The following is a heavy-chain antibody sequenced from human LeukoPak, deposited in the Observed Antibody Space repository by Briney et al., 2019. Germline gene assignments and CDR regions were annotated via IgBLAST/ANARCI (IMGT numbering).Heavy chain of an antibody. V-gene: IGHV4-34*01. J-gene: IGHJ3*02. Sequence: SETLSLTCAVYGGSFSGYYWSWIRQPPGKGLEWIGEINHSGSTNYNPSLKSRVTISVDTSKNQFSLKQSSVTAADTAVYYCARGGIFGEFDIWGQGTKVTVSS. CDR3: ARGGIFGEFDI. CDR2: INHSGST. CDR1: GGSFSGYY. D-gene: IGHD4-17*01.